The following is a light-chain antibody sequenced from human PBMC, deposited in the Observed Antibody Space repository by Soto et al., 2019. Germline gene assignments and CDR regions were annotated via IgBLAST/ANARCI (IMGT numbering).Light chain of an antibody. CDR3: CSYAGSRTVV. CDR1: SSDVGSYNL. Sequence: QSALTQPASVSGSPGQSITISCTGASSDVGSYNLVSWYQQHPGKAPKVMIYEGSKRPSGVSDRFSGSKSGNTASLTISGLQAEDEGDYYCCSYAGSRTVVFGGGTKLTVL. CDR2: EGS. V-gene: IGLV2-23*01. J-gene: IGLJ2*01.